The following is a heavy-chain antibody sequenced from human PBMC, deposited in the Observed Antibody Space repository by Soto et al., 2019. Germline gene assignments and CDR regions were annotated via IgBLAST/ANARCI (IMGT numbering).Heavy chain of an antibody. CDR1: GFTFSSYA. Sequence: GGSLRLSCAASGFTFSSYAMHWVRQAPGKGLEWVAVISYDGSNKYYADSVKGRFTISRDNSKNTLYLQMNSLRAEDTAVYYCARDPGDIVVVPATHYGMDVWGQGTTVTVSS. CDR2: ISYDGSNK. J-gene: IGHJ6*02. D-gene: IGHD2-2*01. V-gene: IGHV3-30-3*01. CDR3: ARDPGDIVVVPATHYGMDV.